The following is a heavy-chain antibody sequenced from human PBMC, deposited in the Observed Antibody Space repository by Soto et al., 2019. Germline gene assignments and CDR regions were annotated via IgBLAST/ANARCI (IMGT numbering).Heavy chain of an antibody. CDR2: IHGSGSA. CDR3: ARSSHKESWFDP. CDR1: NGSIGNFY. Sequence: PSETLSLTCTVSNGSIGNFYWNWIRQSAGKGLEWIGRIHGSGSATYNPSLRSRVTMSVDTSKNQFSLKVNSVTGADTAVYYCARSSHKESWFDPWGQGTLVTVSS. D-gene: IGHD6-13*01. V-gene: IGHV4-4*07. J-gene: IGHJ5*02.